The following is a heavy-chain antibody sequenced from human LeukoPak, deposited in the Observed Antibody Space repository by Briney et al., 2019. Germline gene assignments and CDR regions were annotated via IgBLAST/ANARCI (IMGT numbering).Heavy chain of an antibody. Sequence: GGSLRLSCAASGFTFSNYGMNWVRQAPGKGLEWVSSISPSSSYIYYADLMKGRFTISRDNAKNSLYLQMNSLRAEDTAVYYCARDRVAVVRGVSALDYWGQGTLVTVSS. D-gene: IGHD3-10*01. J-gene: IGHJ4*02. CDR1: GFTFSNYG. V-gene: IGHV3-21*01. CDR3: ARDRVAVVRGVSALDY. CDR2: ISPSSSYI.